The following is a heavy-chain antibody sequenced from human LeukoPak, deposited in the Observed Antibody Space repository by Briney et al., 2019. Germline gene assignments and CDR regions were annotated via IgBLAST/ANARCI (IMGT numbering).Heavy chain of an antibody. Sequence: SETLSLTCTVSGGSISSYYWSWIRQPPGKGLEWIGYIYYSGSTNYNPSLKSRVTISVDTSKNQFSLKLSSVTAADPAVYYCARATIYGDYLDYWGQGTLVTVSS. CDR1: GGSISSYY. V-gene: IGHV4-59*01. CDR2: IYYSGST. D-gene: IGHD4-17*01. CDR3: ARATIYGDYLDY. J-gene: IGHJ4*02.